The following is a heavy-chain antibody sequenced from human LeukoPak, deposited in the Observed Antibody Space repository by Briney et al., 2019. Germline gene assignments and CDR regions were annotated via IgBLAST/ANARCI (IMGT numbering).Heavy chain of an antibody. D-gene: IGHD1-26*01. CDR3: ARPGVGATNAFDI. J-gene: IGHJ3*02. CDR2: IYPGDSDT. CDR1: GYSFTSYW. V-gene: IGHV5-51*01. Sequence: GESLQISCKGSGYSFTSYWIGWVRQMPGKDLEWMGIIYPGDSDTRYSPSFQGQVTISADKSISTAYLQWSSLKASDTAMYYCARPGVGATNAFDIWGQGTMVTVSS.